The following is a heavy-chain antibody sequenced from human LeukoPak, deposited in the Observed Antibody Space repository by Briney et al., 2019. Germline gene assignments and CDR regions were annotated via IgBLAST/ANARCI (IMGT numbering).Heavy chain of an antibody. V-gene: IGHV4-4*02. CDR3: AREGGFYRPLDY. CDR1: GGSVTSTNW. J-gene: IGHJ4*02. Sequence: PSQSLSLTCGVSGGSVTSTNWWTWVRQPPGKGLEWIGEVHLDGRTNYNPSLKSRLTMSVDLSENHISLKLTSVTAADTAVYYCAREGGFYRPLDYSGQGTLVTVSS. CDR2: VHLDGRT. D-gene: IGHD3-3*01.